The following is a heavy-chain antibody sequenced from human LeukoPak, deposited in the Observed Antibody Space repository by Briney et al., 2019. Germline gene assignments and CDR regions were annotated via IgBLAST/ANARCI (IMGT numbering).Heavy chain of an antibody. V-gene: IGHV3-74*01. CDR1: GLTFSNYW. J-gene: IGHJ3*01. CDR2: INRDGSST. Sequence: GGSLRLSRAASGLTFSNYWMHWVRQAPGKGLVWVSRINRDGSSTDYLDSVKGRFTISRDNARNTLYLQMNSLRAEDTAVYYCARVPYVFDLWGQGTMVTVSS. CDR3: ARVPYVFDL.